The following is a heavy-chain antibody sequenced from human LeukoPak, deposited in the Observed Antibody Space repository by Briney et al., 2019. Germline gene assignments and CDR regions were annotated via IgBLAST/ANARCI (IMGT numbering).Heavy chain of an antibody. CDR2: ISAYNGNT. CDR3: ARDSYIVVVPAAIDYYYYYYMDV. CDR1: GYTFTSYG. J-gene: IGHJ6*03. V-gene: IGHV1-18*01. D-gene: IGHD2-2*01. Sequence: ASVKVSCKASGYTFTSYGISWVRQAPGQGLEWMGWISAYNGNTNYAQKLQGRVTMTTDTSTSTAYMELRSLRSDDTAVYYCARDSYIVVVPAAIDYYYYYYMDVGGKGTTVTISS.